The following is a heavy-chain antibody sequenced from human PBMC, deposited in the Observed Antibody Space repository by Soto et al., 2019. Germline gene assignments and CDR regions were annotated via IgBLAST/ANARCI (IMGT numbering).Heavy chain of an antibody. CDR2: INPSGGST. V-gene: IGHV1-46*01. CDR1: GYTFTSYY. D-gene: IGHD2-15*01. J-gene: IGHJ6*02. Sequence: RASVKVSCKASGYTFTSYYMHWVRQAPGQGLEWMGIINPSGGSTTYAQKFQDRVIMTRDTSTSTVYMELSSLRSEDTAVYYCARTGSGSTYSYYYGMDVWGQGTTVTVSS. CDR3: ARTGSGSTYSYYYGMDV.